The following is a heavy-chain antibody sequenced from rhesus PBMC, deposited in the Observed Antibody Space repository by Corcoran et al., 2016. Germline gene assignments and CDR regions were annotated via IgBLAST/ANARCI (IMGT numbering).Heavy chain of an antibody. J-gene: IGHJ4*01. Sequence: QVQLQESGPGLVKPSETLSLTCAVSGASISSYWWSWIRQPPGKGLEGIGEMNWNSGSTDSNPSLKSRVTISKDASKNQFSLKLSSVTAADTAVYYCARSGGSYYGPDYWGQGVLVTVSS. D-gene: IGHD3-16*01. V-gene: IGHV4-80*01. CDR1: GASISSYW. CDR2: MNWNSGST. CDR3: ARSGGSYYGPDY.